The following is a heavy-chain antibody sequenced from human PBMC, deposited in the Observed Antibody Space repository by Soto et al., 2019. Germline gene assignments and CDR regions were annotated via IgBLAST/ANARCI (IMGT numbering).Heavy chain of an antibody. CDR1: GYNFSNHW. V-gene: IGHV5-51*01. CDR3: ARYADYSSGWFGY. J-gene: IGHJ5*01. CDR2: IYPGDSDT. D-gene: IGHD3-22*01. Sequence: PGESLKISCKGSGYNFSNHWIGRVRQMPGKGLEWMAIIYPGDSDTRYSPSFQGQVTISADKSISTAYLQWSSLKASDTAMYYCARYADYSSGWFGYWGQGTLVTVSS.